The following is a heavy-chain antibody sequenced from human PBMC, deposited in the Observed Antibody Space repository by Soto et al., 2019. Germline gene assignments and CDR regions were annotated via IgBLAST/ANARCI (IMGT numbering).Heavy chain of an antibody. Sequence: GGSLRLSCAASGFTLSSFAMSWVRQAPGKGLEWVSAISGSGGSTYYADSVKGRFTISRDNSKNTLYLQMNSLRAEDTAVYYCAKPKGDTAMVTLPWFDPWGQGTLVTVSS. D-gene: IGHD5-18*01. CDR1: GFTLSSFA. CDR3: AKPKGDTAMVTLPWFDP. CDR2: ISGSGGST. V-gene: IGHV3-23*01. J-gene: IGHJ5*02.